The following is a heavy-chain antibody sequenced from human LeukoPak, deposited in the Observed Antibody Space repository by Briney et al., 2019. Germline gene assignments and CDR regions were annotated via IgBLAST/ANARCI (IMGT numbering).Heavy chain of an antibody. CDR2: INPTGGST. Sequence: ASVKVSCKASGYTFPSYFMHWVRQAPGQGLEWMGIINPTGGSTTYAQKYQGRVTMTRDTSTSTVYMELSSLRSDDTAVYYCARTAARRFDYWGQGTLVTVSS. CDR1: GYTFPSYF. D-gene: IGHD6-6*01. V-gene: IGHV1-46*01. J-gene: IGHJ4*02. CDR3: ARTAARRFDY.